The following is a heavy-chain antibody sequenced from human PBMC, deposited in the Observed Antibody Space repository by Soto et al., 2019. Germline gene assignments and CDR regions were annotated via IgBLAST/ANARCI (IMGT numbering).Heavy chain of an antibody. CDR1: GFTFSSYA. Sequence: EVQLLESGGGLVQPGGSLRLSCAASGFTFSSYAMSWVRQAPGKGLEWVSAISGSGGSTYYADSVKGRFTISRDNSKNTLYLQMNSLRAEDTAVYYCAKEEGELSLYRDAFDIWGQGTIVTVSS. J-gene: IGHJ3*02. CDR2: ISGSGGST. V-gene: IGHV3-23*01. CDR3: AKEEGELSLYRDAFDI. D-gene: IGHD3-16*02.